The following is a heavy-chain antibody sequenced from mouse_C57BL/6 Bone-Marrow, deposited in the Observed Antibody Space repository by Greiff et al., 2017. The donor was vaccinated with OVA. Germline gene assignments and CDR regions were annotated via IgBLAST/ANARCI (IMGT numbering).Heavy chain of an antibody. D-gene: IGHD1-1*01. CDR1: GYTFTNYW. J-gene: IGHJ2*01. Sequence: QVQLQQSGAELVRPGTSVKMSCKASGYTFTNYWIGWAKQRPGHGLEWIGDIYPGGGYTNYNEKLKGKATLTADKYSSTAYMQISSLTSEDSAIYYCASYDYGSSYYFDYWGQGTTLTVSS. CDR3: ASYDYGSSYYFDY. V-gene: IGHV1-63*01. CDR2: IYPGGGYT.